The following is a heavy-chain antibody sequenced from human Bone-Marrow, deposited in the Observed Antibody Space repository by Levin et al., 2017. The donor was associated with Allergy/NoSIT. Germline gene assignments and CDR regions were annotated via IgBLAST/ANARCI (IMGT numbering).Heavy chain of an antibody. CDR3: AGRAFPRFFAY. CDR2: INHSGST. D-gene: IGHD1-26*01. CDR1: GGSFSGYY. J-gene: IGHJ4*02. V-gene: IGHV4-34*01. Sequence: SETLSLTCAVFGGSFSGYYWSWIRQPPGKGLEWIGEINHSGSTNYNPSLKSRVTISVDTSKKQFSLRLRSVTVADTAVYYCAGRAFPRFFAYWGQGTLVTVSS.